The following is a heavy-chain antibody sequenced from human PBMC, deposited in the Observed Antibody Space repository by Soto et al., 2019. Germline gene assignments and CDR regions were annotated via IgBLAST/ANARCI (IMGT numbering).Heavy chain of an antibody. CDR3: ASQCSSTSCQYYYGMDV. D-gene: IGHD2-2*01. Sequence: RASVKVSCKASGYTFTSYYMHWVRQAPGQGLEWMGIINPSGGSTSYAQKFQGRVTMTRDTSTSTVYMELSSLRSEDTAVYYCASQCSSTSCQYYYGMDVWGQGTTVTVSS. CDR1: GYTFTSYY. V-gene: IGHV1-46*01. J-gene: IGHJ6*02. CDR2: INPSGGST.